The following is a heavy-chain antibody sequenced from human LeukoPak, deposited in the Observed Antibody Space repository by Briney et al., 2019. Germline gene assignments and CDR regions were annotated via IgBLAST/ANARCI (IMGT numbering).Heavy chain of an antibody. Sequence: GGSLRLSRAASEFTFSSYEMNWVRQAPGKGLEWISYISSSGRTKYYADSVKGRFTISRDNAKNSLYLQMNSLRGEDTAVYYCARESGATMVRGAYDYWGQGSLVTVSS. D-gene: IGHD3-10*01. CDR3: ARESGATMVRGAYDY. J-gene: IGHJ4*02. CDR2: ISSSGRTK. V-gene: IGHV3-48*03. CDR1: EFTFSSYE.